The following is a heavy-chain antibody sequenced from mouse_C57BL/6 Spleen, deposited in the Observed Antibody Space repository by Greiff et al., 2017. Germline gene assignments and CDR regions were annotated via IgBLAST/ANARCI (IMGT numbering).Heavy chain of an antibody. CDR1: GFTFSSYA. D-gene: IGHD3-2*02. Sequence: EVKLVESGEGLVKPGGSLKLSCAASGFTFSSYAMSWVRQTPEKRLEWVAYISSGGDYIYYADTVKGRFTISRDNARNTLYLQLSSLKSEATAMYYGTRWTSQDTSYFEYWGKGTTLTVSS. V-gene: IGHV5-9-1*02. J-gene: IGHJ2*01. CDR3: TRWTSQDTSYFEY. CDR2: ISSGGDYI.